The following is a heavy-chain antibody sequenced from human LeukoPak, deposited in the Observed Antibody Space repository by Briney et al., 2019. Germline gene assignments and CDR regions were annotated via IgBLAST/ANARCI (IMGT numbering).Heavy chain of an antibody. J-gene: IGHJ4*02. D-gene: IGHD6-19*01. CDR3: ARLQWLVPFDY. V-gene: IGHV4-34*01. CDR2: INHSGST. CDR1: GGSFSGYY. Sequence: SETLSLTCAVYGGSFSGYYWSWIRQPPGKGLEWIGEINHSGSTNYNPSLKSRVTISVDTSKSQFSLKLSSVTAADTAVYYCARLQWLVPFDYWGQGTLVTVSS.